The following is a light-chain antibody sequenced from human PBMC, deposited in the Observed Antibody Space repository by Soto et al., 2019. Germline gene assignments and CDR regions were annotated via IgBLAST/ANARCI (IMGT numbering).Light chain of an antibody. CDR3: QQSNHWPPWT. Sequence: EIVMTQSPATLSVSPGERVTLSCRASQSVNNNLAWYQQKPGQAPRLLILGASTRAAGIPARFSGSGSGTDFSLTISSLQSEDFAVYYCQQSNHWPPWTFGQGTKVEIK. V-gene: IGKV3-15*01. J-gene: IGKJ1*01. CDR2: GAS. CDR1: QSVNNN.